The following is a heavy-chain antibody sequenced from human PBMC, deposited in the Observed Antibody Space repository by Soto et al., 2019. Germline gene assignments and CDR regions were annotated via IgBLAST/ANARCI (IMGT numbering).Heavy chain of an antibody. CDR2: IYYRGST. V-gene: IGHV4-31*01. J-gene: IGHJ5*02. CDR1: GGSISNPAYY. Sequence: QVQLQESGPGLVKPSQTLSLTCTVSGGSISNPAYYWSWIRQHPGKGLAWIGYIYYRGSTYYNPSLKIQLTISLDTSTNQFCLRLNSVTAADTAVYYCARVNKGLWFGYHWCQGTLVTVSS. CDR3: ARVNKGLWFGYH. D-gene: IGHD3-10*01.